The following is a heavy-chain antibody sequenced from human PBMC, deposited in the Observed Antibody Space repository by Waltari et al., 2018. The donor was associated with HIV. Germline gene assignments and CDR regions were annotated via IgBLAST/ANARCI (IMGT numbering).Heavy chain of an antibody. D-gene: IGHD3-16*02. CDR2: INHRGRT. J-gene: IGHJ3*02. Sequence: QVQLQQWGAGLLKPSETLSLTCAVYGGSFSGYYWRWIRQPPGKGLEWIGEINHRGRTGTKPSLKSRVNISVGPVKKPFSLKLGSVTAADTAVYYCARHPPHYDYVWGSYRYSPGAFDIWGQGTMVTVSS. CDR3: ARHPPHYDYVWGSYRYSPGAFDI. V-gene: IGHV4-34*01. CDR1: GGSFSGYY.